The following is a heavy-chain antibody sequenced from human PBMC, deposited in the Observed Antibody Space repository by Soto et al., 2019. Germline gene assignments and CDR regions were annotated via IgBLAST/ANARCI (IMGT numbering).Heavy chain of an antibody. Sequence: GGSLRLSCAASGFSFAGYALTWVRLSPGKGLEWVASISGGGGSTYYADSVKGRFSISRDNSNRMVYLQMGSLTAGDTAVYYCAKTETFNGYYNAFDYWGQGTRVTVSS. CDR1: GFSFAGYA. V-gene: IGHV3-23*01. D-gene: IGHD3-9*01. J-gene: IGHJ4*02. CDR3: AKTETFNGYYNAFDY. CDR2: ISGGGGST.